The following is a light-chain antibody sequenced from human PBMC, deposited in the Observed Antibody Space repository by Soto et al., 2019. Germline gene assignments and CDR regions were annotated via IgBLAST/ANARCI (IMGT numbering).Light chain of an antibody. CDR1: QSVSSSY. CDR3: KQYGSSPET. Sequence: EIVLTQSPGTVSLSPGERATLSCRASQSVSSSYLAWYQQKPGQAPRLLIYGASSRATGIPYRFSGSGSGKDFTLTISRHEPEDFAVYYCKQYGSSPETFGQGTKVEIK. CDR2: GAS. V-gene: IGKV3-20*01. J-gene: IGKJ1*01.